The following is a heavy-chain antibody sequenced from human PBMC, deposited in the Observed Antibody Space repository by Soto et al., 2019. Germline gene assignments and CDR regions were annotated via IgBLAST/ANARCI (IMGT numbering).Heavy chain of an antibody. D-gene: IGHD5-18*01. Sequence: QVQLQESGPGLVKPSETLSLTCTVSGGSISSYHWSWIRQSPGKGLEWIGYIYYSGTNYNPSLKSRSTISVDTSKNQFSLKQSSVTAADTAVYYCASHGYVDTSNDAFDMWGQGTVVTVSS. V-gene: IGHV4-59*08. CDR3: ASHGYVDTSNDAFDM. J-gene: IGHJ3*02. CDR1: GGSISSYH. CDR2: IYYSGT.